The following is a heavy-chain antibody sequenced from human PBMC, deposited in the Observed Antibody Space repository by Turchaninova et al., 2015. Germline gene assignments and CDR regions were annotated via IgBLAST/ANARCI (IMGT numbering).Heavy chain of an antibody. CDR2: INHGSGGI. CDR1: GYTFTNYY. D-gene: IGHD1-14*01. V-gene: IGHV1-46*01. J-gene: IGHJ6*02. Sequence: QVQLEQSGAEVKSPGASVKVSCKASGYTFTNYYMHWVRQAPGQGLGGRGTINHGSGGINYEHKFQGRVTMTRDPSTSTVYMDLSSLRSEDTAVYYCARDPLRPGPYYYYGMDVWGQGTTVTVFS. CDR3: ARDPLRPGPYYYYGMDV.